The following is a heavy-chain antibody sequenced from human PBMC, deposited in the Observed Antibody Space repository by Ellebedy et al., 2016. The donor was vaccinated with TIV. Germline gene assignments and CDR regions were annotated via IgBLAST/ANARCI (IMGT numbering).Heavy chain of an antibody. CDR2: ISGYNGDT. Sequence: ASVKVSCKASGYTFTKYGISWVRQAPGQGLEWMGWISGYNGDTNYAQKFQGRVTMTIETSTNAVYMELRNLSFGDTAVYYCTRGFYEKFDPWGQGTPVTVS. J-gene: IGHJ5*02. V-gene: IGHV1-18*04. CDR3: TRGFYEKFDP. CDR1: GYTFTKYG. D-gene: IGHD5/OR15-5a*01.